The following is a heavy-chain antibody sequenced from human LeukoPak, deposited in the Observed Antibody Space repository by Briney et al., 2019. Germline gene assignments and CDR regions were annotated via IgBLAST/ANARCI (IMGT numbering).Heavy chain of an antibody. Sequence: SETLSLTCTVSGGSVSGSYYWNWIRQPPGKGLEWIGYMYSSGTINYNPSLKSRVTVSIDMSKDQFSLKLSSVTAADTAVYYCARDRRYYDSSGTVYFDAMDVWGQGTTVTVSS. J-gene: IGHJ6*02. V-gene: IGHV4-61*01. CDR1: GGSVSGSYY. D-gene: IGHD3-22*01. CDR3: ARDRRYYDSSGTVYFDAMDV. CDR2: MYSSGTI.